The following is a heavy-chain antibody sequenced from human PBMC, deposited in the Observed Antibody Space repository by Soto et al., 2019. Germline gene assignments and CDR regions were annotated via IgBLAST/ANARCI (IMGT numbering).Heavy chain of an antibody. D-gene: IGHD1-26*01. J-gene: IGHJ6*02. CDR1: GGTFGNSA. V-gene: IGHV1-69*12. CDR2: IMPIFPTP. Sequence: QVQLVQSGAEVKKPGSSVTVSCKASGGTFGNSAISWVRQAPGQGLEWMGGIMPIFPTPDYAQKFQGRVTSTADESTSTAYMEVTSLRTEHTAVYYCARDKDRQRIGGNYYDGMDVWGQGTTVTV. CDR3: ARDKDRQRIGGNYYDGMDV.